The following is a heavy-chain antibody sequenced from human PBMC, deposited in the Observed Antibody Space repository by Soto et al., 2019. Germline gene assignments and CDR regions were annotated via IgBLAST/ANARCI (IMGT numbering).Heavy chain of an antibody. J-gene: IGHJ6*03. CDR3: ARGGISHWAYFYYMDV. Sequence: PSETLSLTCVVSGGSLSDYFWSWIRQPPGMALEWIGEINHLGSINYNPSLKSRVTMSVDTSKNQFSLKLNSVTAADTATFYCARGGISHWAYFYYMDVWDRGTTVTVPS. V-gene: IGHV4-34*01. CDR2: INHLGSI. CDR1: GGSLSDYF. D-gene: IGHD2-21*01.